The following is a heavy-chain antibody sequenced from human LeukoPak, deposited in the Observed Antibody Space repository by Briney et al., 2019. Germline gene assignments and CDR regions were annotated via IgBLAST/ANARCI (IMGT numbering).Heavy chain of an antibody. Sequence: GGSLRLSCAASGFTFSTYGMHWVRQAPGKGLEWVAVIWYDGSNKYYADSVRGRFTISRDNFKDTLYLQMNSLRAEDTAVYYCARDLEIGSSSYYFDYWGQGTLVTVSS. CDR3: ARDLEIGSSSYYFDY. D-gene: IGHD3-3*01. V-gene: IGHV3-33*01. CDR1: GFTFSTYG. J-gene: IGHJ4*02. CDR2: IWYDGSNK.